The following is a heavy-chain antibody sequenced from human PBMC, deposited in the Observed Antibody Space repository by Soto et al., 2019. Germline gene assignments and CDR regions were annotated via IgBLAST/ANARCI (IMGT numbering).Heavy chain of an antibody. CDR3: VRENYYYGMDV. J-gene: IGHJ6*02. Sequence: EVQLVESGGTLVQPGGSLKLSCAASGFDASVNFMTWVRQGPGKGLEWVSAINNAGSTFYADSVNGRFTISRDDSKNTLFLQMNSLRVEDTAMFYCVRENYYYGMDVWGQGTAVTVSS. V-gene: IGHV3-66*01. CDR1: GFDASVNF. CDR2: INNAGST.